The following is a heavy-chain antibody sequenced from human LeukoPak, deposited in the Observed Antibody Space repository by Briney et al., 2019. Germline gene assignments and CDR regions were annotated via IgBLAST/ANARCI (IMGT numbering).Heavy chain of an antibody. J-gene: IGHJ3*02. CDR2: IYHSGST. D-gene: IGHD6-13*01. CDR1: GGSFSGYY. CDR3: ARASPSGAAAEFLDI. Sequence: PSETLSLTCAVYGGSFSGYYWSWIRQPPGKGLEWIGEIYHSGSTNYNPSLKSRVTISVDTSKNQFSLKLSSVTAADTAMYYCARASPSGAAAEFLDIWGQGTMVTVSS. V-gene: IGHV4-34*01.